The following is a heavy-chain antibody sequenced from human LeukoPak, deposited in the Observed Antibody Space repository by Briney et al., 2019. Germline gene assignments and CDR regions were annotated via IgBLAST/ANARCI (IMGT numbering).Heavy chain of an antibody. D-gene: IGHD6-19*01. CDR3: ARPVGYSSAIFDY. V-gene: IGHV4-39*01. J-gene: IGHJ4*02. Sequence: SETLSLTCTVSGGSISSSYYYWGWIRQPPGKGLEWIGSIYYSGSTYYNPSLKSRVTISVDTSKNQFSLKLSSVTAADTAVYYCARPVGYSSAIFDYWGQGTLVTVSS. CDR2: IYYSGST. CDR1: GGSISSSYYY.